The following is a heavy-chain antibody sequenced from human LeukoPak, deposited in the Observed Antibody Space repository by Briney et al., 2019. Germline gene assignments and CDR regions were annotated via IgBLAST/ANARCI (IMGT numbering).Heavy chain of an antibody. D-gene: IGHD5-18*01. J-gene: IGHJ2*01. CDR1: GGSISSYY. CDR2: TYYSGST. V-gene: IGHV4-59*01. CDR3: ARSSPGRYSSWSFDL. Sequence: SETLSLTCTVSGGSISSYYWSWIRQPPGKGLEWIGYTYYSGSTNYNPSLKSRVTISVDTSKNQFSLKLSSVTAADTAVYYCARSSPGRYSSWSFDLWGRGTLVTVSS.